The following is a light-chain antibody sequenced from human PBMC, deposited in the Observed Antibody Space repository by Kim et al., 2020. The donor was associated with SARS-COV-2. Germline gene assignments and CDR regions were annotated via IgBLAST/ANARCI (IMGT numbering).Light chain of an antibody. Sequence: QTVRHKSQGNSLRSYYASWYQQKPGQAPVLVIYGKNNRPSGIPDRFSGSSSGNTASLTITGAQAEDEADYYCNSRDSSGNHLVFGTETKVTVL. CDR1: SLRSYY. V-gene: IGLV3-19*01. J-gene: IGLJ1*01. CDR3: NSRDSSGNHLV. CDR2: GKN.